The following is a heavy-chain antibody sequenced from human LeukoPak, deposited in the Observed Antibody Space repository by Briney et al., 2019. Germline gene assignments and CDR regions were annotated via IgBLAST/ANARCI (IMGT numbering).Heavy chain of an antibody. J-gene: IGHJ4*02. V-gene: IGHV3-43*02. Sequence: GGSLRLSCAASGFTFDDYAMHWVRQAPGKGLEWVSLISGDGGSTYYADSVKGRFTISRDNSKNSLYLQMNSLRTEDTALYYRAKFTGWLQSAHDYFDYWGQGTLVTVSS. CDR1: GFTFDDYA. CDR3: AKFTGWLQSAHDYFDY. CDR2: ISGDGGST. D-gene: IGHD5-24*01.